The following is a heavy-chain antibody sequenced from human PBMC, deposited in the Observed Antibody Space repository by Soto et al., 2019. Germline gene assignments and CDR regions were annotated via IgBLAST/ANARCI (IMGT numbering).Heavy chain of an antibody. CDR1: GFTFSSYG. J-gene: IGHJ4*02. V-gene: IGHV3-30*18. D-gene: IGHD3-10*01. CDR3: AKDTRYYGSGSYDY. Sequence: GGSLRLSCAASGFTFSSYGMHWVRQAPGKGLEWVAVISYDGSNKYYADSVKGRFTISRDNSKNTLYLQMNSLRAEDTAVYYCAKDTRYYGSGSYDYWGQGTLVTVSS. CDR2: ISYDGSNK.